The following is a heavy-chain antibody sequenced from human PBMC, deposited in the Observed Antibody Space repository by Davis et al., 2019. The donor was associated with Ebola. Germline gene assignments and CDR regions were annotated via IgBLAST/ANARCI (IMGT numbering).Heavy chain of an antibody. CDR2: ICGSGDTA. CDR1: GFTFSSYV. CDR3: ARVTLWWDDESGGPTTYYFDF. D-gene: IGHD2-15*01. V-gene: IGHV3-23*01. J-gene: IGHJ4*02. Sequence: GGSLRLSCVASGFTFSSYVMGWVRQAPGKGLEWVSRICGSGDTADYGDSVRGRFTISRDNSKNTLYLQMISLRAEDTATYYCARVTLWWDDESGGPTTYYFDFWGQGALVTVSS.